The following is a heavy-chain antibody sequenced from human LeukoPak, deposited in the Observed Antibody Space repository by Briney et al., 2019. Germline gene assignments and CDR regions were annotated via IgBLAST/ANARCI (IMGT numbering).Heavy chain of an antibody. Sequence: GGSLRLSCAASGFTFSSYSMNWVRQAPGKGLEWVSYISSSSSTIYYADSVKGRFTISRDNAKNSLYLQMNSLRAEDTAVYYCARLFGYNYGALDIWGRGTKVTVSS. D-gene: IGHD5-24*01. CDR3: ARLFGYNYGALDI. V-gene: IGHV3-48*01. J-gene: IGHJ3*02. CDR1: GFTFSSYS. CDR2: ISSSSSTI.